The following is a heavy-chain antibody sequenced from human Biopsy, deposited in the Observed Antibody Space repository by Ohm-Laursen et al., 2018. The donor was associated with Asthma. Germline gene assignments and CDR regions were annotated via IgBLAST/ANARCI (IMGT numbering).Heavy chain of an antibody. CDR1: GFTFNYYS. CDR2: ISSGTTYI. V-gene: IGHV3-21*01. Sequence: SLRLSCTASGFTFNYYSINWVRQAPGKGLEWVASISSGTTYIYYADSVKGRFTISRDNAKNTLYLEMNSLRAEDTAVYYCARGPAWQQLDNWGQGTLVTVSS. D-gene: IGHD6-13*01. J-gene: IGHJ4*02. CDR3: ARGPAWQQLDN.